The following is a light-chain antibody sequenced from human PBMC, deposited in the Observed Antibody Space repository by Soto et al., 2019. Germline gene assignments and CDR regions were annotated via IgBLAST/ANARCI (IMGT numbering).Light chain of an antibody. CDR2: SNN. CDR1: SSNIGSNT. Sequence: QTVVTQPPSASGTPGQRVTISCSGSSSNIGSNTVNWYQQLPGTAPKLLIYSNNQRPSGVPDRFSGSKSGTSASRAISGLHSEDEADYYCAAWDDSLNGRYVFGTGTKLTVL. J-gene: IGLJ1*01. V-gene: IGLV1-44*01. CDR3: AAWDDSLNGRYV.